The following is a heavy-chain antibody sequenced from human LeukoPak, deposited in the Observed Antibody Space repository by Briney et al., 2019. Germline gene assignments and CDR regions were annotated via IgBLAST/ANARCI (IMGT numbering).Heavy chain of an antibody. V-gene: IGHV3-74*01. Sequence: GGSLRLSCAASGFTFSSYWMHWVRQAPGKGLVWVSRINSDGSSTSYADSVNGRFTISRDNAKNTLYLQMNSLRAEDTAVYYCARVHLHRQWAGTYYFDYWGQGTLVTVSS. CDR1: GFTFSSYW. J-gene: IGHJ4*02. D-gene: IGHD6-19*01. CDR2: INSDGSST. CDR3: ARVHLHRQWAGTYYFDY.